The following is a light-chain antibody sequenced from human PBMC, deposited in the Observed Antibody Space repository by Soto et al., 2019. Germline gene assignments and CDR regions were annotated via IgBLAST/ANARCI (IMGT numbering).Light chain of an antibody. CDR1: SDDIGGYDY. CDR2: EVN. CDR3: SSYAVKKNFVV. V-gene: IGLV2-8*01. J-gene: IGLJ1*01. Sequence: QSVLPQTPSASGSPGQSVTISCTGSSDDIGGYDYVSWYQHHPGRTPKLIIYEVNKWPSGVPDRFSGSKSGNTASLTVSGLQAEDGADYYCSSYAVKKNFVVFGSGTKVTVL.